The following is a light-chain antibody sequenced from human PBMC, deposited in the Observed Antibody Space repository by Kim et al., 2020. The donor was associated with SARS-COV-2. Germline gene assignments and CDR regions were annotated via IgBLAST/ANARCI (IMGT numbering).Light chain of an antibody. J-gene: IGLJ1*01. CDR1: TSNIGSNT. CDR2: SNN. CDR3: ATWDNSLRAYV. Sequence: GQRVTISCSGSTSNIGSNTVNWYQHHPGTAPKFLIYSNNQRPSGVPDRFSASKSGTSASLAISGLQSEDEGDYYCATWDNSLRAYVFGPGTKVTVL. V-gene: IGLV1-44*01.